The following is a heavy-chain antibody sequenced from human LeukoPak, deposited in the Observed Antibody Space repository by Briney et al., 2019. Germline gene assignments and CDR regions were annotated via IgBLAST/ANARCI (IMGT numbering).Heavy chain of an antibody. J-gene: IGHJ4*02. CDR1: GGSVSSNIYY. D-gene: IGHD3-22*01. Sequence: SETLSLTCTVSGGSVSSNIYYWNWIRQPTGKGLEWIGYIYYSGSTNYNPSLKSRVTISVDTSKNQFSLKLTSLTAADTAVYYCAREDSSGYLGYWGQGTLVTVSS. CDR3: AREDSSGYLGY. CDR2: IYYSGST. V-gene: IGHV4-61*01.